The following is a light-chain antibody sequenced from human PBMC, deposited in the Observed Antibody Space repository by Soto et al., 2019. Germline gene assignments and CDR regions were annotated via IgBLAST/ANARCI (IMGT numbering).Light chain of an antibody. CDR3: QQYNNWPQT. Sequence: EIVMTQSPATLSVSPGERATLSCRASQSVSSNLACYQQKPGQAPRLLIYGAPTSATGIPARFSGSGSGTEFTLTISSLQSEDFAVYYCQQYNNWPQTFGQGTKVDIK. CDR1: QSVSSN. V-gene: IGKV3-15*01. CDR2: GAP. J-gene: IGKJ1*01.